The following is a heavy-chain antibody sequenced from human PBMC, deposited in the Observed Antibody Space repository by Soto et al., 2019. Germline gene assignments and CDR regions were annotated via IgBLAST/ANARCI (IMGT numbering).Heavy chain of an antibody. V-gene: IGHV4-34*01. D-gene: IGHD3-9*01. CDR2: INHSGST. J-gene: IGHJ6*03. Sequence: PLETLSLTCAVYGGSFSGYYWGWFRQPPGKGLEWIGEINHSGSTNYNPSLKSRVTISVDTSKNQFSLKLSSVTAADTAVYYCARLRKNILTGYSYYHYYMDVWGKGTTVTVSS. CDR1: GGSFSGYY. CDR3: ARLRKNILTGYSYYHYYMDV.